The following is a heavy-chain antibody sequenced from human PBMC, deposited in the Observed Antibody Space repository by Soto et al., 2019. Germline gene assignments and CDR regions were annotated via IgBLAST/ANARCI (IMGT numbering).Heavy chain of an antibody. Sequence: QVQLVQSGAEVKKPGASVKVSCKASGYTFTSYAMHWVRQAPGQRLEWMGWINAGNGNTKYSQKFQGRVTITMDPSARTAYMELSSLRSEDTAVYYCARDGLARSSGWPTAYYYYGMDVWGQGTTVTVSS. J-gene: IGHJ6*02. D-gene: IGHD6-19*01. CDR3: ARDGLARSSGWPTAYYYYGMDV. CDR2: INAGNGNT. CDR1: GYTFTSYA. V-gene: IGHV1-3*01.